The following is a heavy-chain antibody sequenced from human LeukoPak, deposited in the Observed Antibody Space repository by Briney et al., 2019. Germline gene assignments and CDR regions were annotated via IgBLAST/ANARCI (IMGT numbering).Heavy chain of an antibody. CDR1: GGSFSGYY. CDR2: INHSGST. V-gene: IGHV4-34*01. Sequence: SGTLSLTCAVYGGSFSGYYWSWIRQPPGKGLEWIGEINHSGSTNYNPSLKSRVTISGDTSKNQFSLQLSSVTAADTAVYYCARGPGGGSLSESLLGYWGQGTLVTVSS. CDR3: ARGPGGGSLSESLLGY. J-gene: IGHJ4*02. D-gene: IGHD2-15*01.